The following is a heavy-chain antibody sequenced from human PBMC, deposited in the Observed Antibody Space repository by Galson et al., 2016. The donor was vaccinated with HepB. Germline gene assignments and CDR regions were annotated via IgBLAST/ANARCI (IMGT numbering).Heavy chain of an antibody. CDR3: AKILVAFNGAHRAFDV. CDR1: DGSVSSRTNY. CDR2: IYYSGST. V-gene: IGHV4-61*01. J-gene: IGHJ3*01. D-gene: IGHD4-17*01. Sequence: SETLSLTCNVSDGSVSSRTNYWTWIRQPPGKGLEWIGYIYYSGSTNYNPSLRSRVNISMDTSKNQFSLSLNSVTTADTAFYYCAKILVAFNGAHRAFDVWGQGTMVIVSS.